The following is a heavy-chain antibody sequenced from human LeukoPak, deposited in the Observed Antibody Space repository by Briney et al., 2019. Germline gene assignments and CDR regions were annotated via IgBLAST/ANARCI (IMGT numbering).Heavy chain of an antibody. J-gene: IGHJ4*02. CDR3: ARFQGGSSSFDY. CDR1: GGSISSYY. CDR2: IYYSGST. V-gene: IGHV4-59*01. Sequence: SETLSLTWTVSGGSISSYYWSWIRQPPGKGLEWIGYIYYSGSTNYNPSLKSRVTISVDTSKNQFSLKLSSVTAADTAVYYCARFQGGSSSFDYWGQGTLVTVSS. D-gene: IGHD6-6*01.